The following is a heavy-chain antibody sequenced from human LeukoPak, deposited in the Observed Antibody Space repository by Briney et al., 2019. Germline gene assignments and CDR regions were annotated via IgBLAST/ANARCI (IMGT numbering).Heavy chain of an antibody. J-gene: IGHJ6*02. CDR1: GFTFSSYW. CDR3: VKAQDGYNYPYYYGMDV. V-gene: IGHV3-74*01. Sequence: GRSLRLSCAASGFTFSSYWMHWVRQAAGKGLVWVSRINSDGSSTSYADSVKGRFTISRDNSKNTLYLQMNSLRAEDTAGYYCVKAQDGYNYPYYYGMDVWGQGTTVTVSS. CDR2: INSDGSST. D-gene: IGHD5-24*01.